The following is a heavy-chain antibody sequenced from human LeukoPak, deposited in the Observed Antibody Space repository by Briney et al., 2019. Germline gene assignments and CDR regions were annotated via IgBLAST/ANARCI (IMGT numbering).Heavy chain of an antibody. D-gene: IGHD1-14*01. CDR3: ARGGTASRTFDY. Sequence: GESLKISCKASGYSFTSYWIGWARQMPGKGLEWMGIIYPDDLDTRYSPSFQGQVTISADRSISTAYLQWSSLKASDTAMYYCARGGTASRTFDYWGQGTLVTVSS. CDR1: GYSFTSYW. V-gene: IGHV5-51*01. J-gene: IGHJ4*02. CDR2: IYPDDLDT.